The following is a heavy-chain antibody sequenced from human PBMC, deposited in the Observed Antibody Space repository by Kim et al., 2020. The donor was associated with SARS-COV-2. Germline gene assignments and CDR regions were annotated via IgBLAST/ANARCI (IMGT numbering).Heavy chain of an antibody. Sequence: KGRVPLSVDTSKNQFSLKLSSVTAADTAVYYCARSGGGRVPAAMLNAFDIWGQGTMVTVSS. J-gene: IGHJ3*02. CDR3: ARSGGGRVPAAMLNAFDI. D-gene: IGHD2-2*01. V-gene: IGHV4-39*01.